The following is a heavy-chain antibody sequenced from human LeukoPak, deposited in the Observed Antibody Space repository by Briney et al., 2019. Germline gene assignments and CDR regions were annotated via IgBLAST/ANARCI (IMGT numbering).Heavy chain of an antibody. CDR2: IYYSGST. D-gene: IGHD5-24*01. CDR1: GGSISSSSYY. V-gene: IGHV4-39*07. Sequence: SETLSLTCTVSGGSISSSSYYWGWIRQPPGKGLEWIGSIYYSGSTYYNPSLKSRVTISVDTSKNQFSLKLSSVTAADTAVYYCARGRNGYTLRAFDIWGQGTMVTVSS. CDR3: ARGRNGYTLRAFDI. J-gene: IGHJ3*02.